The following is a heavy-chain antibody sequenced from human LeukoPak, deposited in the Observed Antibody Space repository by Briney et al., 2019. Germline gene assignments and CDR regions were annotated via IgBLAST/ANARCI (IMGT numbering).Heavy chain of an antibody. J-gene: IGHJ4*02. Sequence: SVKVSCKASGGTFSSYTISWVRQAPGQGLEWMGRIIPILGIANYAQKFQGRVTITADKSTSTAYMELSSLRSEDTAVYYCARETVAGTGDFDYWGQGTLVTVSS. CDR2: IIPILGIA. CDR1: GGTFSSYT. D-gene: IGHD6-19*01. V-gene: IGHV1-69*04. CDR3: ARETVAGTGDFDY.